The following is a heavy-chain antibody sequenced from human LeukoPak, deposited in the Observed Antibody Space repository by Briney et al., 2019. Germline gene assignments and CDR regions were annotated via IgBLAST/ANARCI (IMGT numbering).Heavy chain of an antibody. CDR2: IKEDGSVI. CDR1: GFTFSIYW. D-gene: IGHD6-13*01. CDR3: ARGSGRQQLEQNY. J-gene: IGHJ4*02. Sequence: GGSLRLSCVASGFTFSIYWMSWVRQAPGRGPEWLAIIKEDGSVIWDVDSVRGRFTISRDNAKNSVYLEMNSLRAEDMAVYYCARGSGRQQLEQNYWGQGNLVTVSS. V-gene: IGHV3-7*01.